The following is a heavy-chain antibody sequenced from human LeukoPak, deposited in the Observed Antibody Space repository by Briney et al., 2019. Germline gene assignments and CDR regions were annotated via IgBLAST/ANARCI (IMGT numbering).Heavy chain of an antibody. V-gene: IGHV3-74*01. J-gene: IGHJ3*02. CDR2: IKSDGSST. Sequence: GGSLRLSCAASGFTFSSYEMNWVRQAPGKGLVWVSRIKSDGSSTSYADSVKGRFTISRDNAKNTLYLQMNSLRAEDTAVYYCARRGAATDSFDIWGQGTMVTVSS. CDR1: GFTFSSYE. CDR3: ARRGAATDSFDI. D-gene: IGHD1-26*01.